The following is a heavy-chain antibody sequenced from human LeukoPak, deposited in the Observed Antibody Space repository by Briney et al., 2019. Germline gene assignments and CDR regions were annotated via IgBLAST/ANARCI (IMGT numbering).Heavy chain of an antibody. CDR1: GFTFSRSA. Sequence: GGSLRLSCAASGFTFSRSAMHWVRQAPGKGLEWVAIISYDGGNKYYADSVKGRFTISRDNSKNTLYLQMNSLRAEDTAVYFCVSLGYSSSSVRYWGQGTQVTVSS. V-gene: IGHV3-30*04. D-gene: IGHD6-6*01. CDR3: VSLGYSSSSVRY. J-gene: IGHJ4*02. CDR2: ISYDGGNK.